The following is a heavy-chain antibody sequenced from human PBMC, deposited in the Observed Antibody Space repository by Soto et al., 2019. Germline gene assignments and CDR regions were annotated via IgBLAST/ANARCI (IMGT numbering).Heavy chain of an antibody. D-gene: IGHD5-18*01. CDR1: GFTFSSYW. CDR3: ARWGLRGYSYGWNWFDP. V-gene: IGHV3-74*01. Sequence: GGSLRLSCAASGFTFSSYWMHWVRQAPGKGLVWVSRINSDGSSTSYADSVKGRFTISRDNAKNTLYLQMNSLRAEDTAVYYCARWGLRGYSYGWNWFDPWGQGTLVTVSS. J-gene: IGHJ5*02. CDR2: INSDGSST.